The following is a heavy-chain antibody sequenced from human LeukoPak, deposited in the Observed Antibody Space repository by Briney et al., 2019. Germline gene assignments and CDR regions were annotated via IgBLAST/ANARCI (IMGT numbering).Heavy chain of an antibody. Sequence: PGGSLRLSCAASGFTFDDYGVSWVRQAPGKGLEWVSGINWNGGSTGYADSVKGRFTISRDNAKNSLYLQMSSLRAEDTALYYCARTYYYDSSGTTGAFDIWGQGTMVTVSS. CDR3: ARTYYYDSSGTTGAFDI. CDR2: INWNGGST. V-gene: IGHV3-20*04. D-gene: IGHD3-22*01. CDR1: GFTFDDYG. J-gene: IGHJ3*02.